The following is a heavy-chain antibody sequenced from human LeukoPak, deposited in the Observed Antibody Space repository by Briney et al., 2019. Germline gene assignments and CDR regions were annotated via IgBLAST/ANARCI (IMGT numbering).Heavy chain of an antibody. CDR3: ARDIGDTTDY. J-gene: IGHJ4*02. V-gene: IGHV3-23*01. CDR2: TGSTGVST. D-gene: IGHD3-16*01. CDR1: GFTFSSYA. Sequence: GGSLRLSCAASGFTFSSYAMNWVRQAPGKGLEWVSGTGSTGVSTFYADSVRGRFTVSRDNSKNTLSLQMNSLRAEDTAVYYCARDIGDTTDYWGQGTLVTVSS.